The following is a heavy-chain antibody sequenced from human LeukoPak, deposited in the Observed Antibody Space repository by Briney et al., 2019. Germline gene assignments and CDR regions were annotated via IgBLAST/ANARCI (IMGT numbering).Heavy chain of an antibody. D-gene: IGHD5-24*01. CDR1: GFTFSDYS. J-gene: IGHJ4*02. V-gene: IGHV3-48*01. CDR2: IGIDSGNT. CDR3: ARDYKYAFDN. Sequence: PGGSLRLSCAASGFTFSDYSMNWVRQAPGQGLEWISYIGIDSGNTNYADSVKGRFTISGDKSKNSLYLQMNSLRVEDTAVYYCARDYKYAFDNWGQGTLVTVYS.